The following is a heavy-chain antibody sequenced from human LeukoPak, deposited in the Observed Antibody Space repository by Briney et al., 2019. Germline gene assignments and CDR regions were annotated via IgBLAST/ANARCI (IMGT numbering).Heavy chain of an antibody. CDR3: ARVPTVGSGGYQFDY. V-gene: IGHV3-48*04. D-gene: IGHD2-15*01. CDR1: GFSFSSYC. Sequence: GRSLRLSCAASGFSFSSYCMNGVRQAPGKGLEGGSYTSSSGSTIYYADSVKGRFTISRDNAKKSLYLQMNSLRAEDTAVYYCARVPTVGSGGYQFDYWGQGTLVTVSS. J-gene: IGHJ4*02. CDR2: TSSSGSTI.